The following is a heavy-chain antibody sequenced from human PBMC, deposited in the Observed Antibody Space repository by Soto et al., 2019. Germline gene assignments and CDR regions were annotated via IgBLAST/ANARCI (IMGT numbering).Heavy chain of an antibody. CDR1: GGSISGGGYS. J-gene: IGHJ5*02. V-gene: IGHV4-30-2*01. CDR2: IYHSGST. CDR3: ARQLLAAAGTWWFDP. D-gene: IGHD6-13*01. Sequence: SETLSLTCAVSGGSISGGGYSWSWIRQPPGKGLECIGYIYHSGSTYYNPSLKSRVTISVDRSKNQFSLKLSSVTAADTAVYYCARQLLAAAGTWWFDPWGQGTLVTVSS.